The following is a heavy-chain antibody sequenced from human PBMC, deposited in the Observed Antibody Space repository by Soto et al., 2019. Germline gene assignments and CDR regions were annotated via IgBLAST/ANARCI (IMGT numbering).Heavy chain of an antibody. CDR1: GGTFNTYT. J-gene: IGHJ4*02. CDR3: AITYCRDNSCPRDFDF. D-gene: IGHD2-21*01. CDR2: FIPILDMA. V-gene: IGHV1-69*02. Sequence: QVQVVQSEAEGKKPESSVNVSCKPSGGTFNTYTVNWVRLAPGHGLEWMGRFIPILDMANYAQKFQDRVTITADRSTFTAYMELNSLTSDDTAVYYCAITYCRDNSCPRDFDFWGPGTRVTVSS.